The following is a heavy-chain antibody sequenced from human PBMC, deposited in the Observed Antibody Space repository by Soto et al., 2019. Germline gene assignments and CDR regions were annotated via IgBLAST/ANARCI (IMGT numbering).Heavy chain of an antibody. CDR1: GFTFSSYG. V-gene: IGHV3-30*18. Sequence: PGGSLRLSCAASGFTFSSYGMHWVRQAPGKGLEWVAVISYDGSNKYYADSVKGRFTISRDNSKNTLYLQMNSLRAEDTAVYYCAKVIAAAGTDQSKYYYYSMDVWGQGTTVTVSS. J-gene: IGHJ6*02. CDR2: ISYDGSNK. D-gene: IGHD6-13*01. CDR3: AKVIAAAGTDQSKYYYYSMDV.